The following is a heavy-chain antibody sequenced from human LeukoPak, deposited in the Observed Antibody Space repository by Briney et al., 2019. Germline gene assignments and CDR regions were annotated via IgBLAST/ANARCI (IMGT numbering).Heavy chain of an antibody. CDR3: ARDYYDSSGYYPVLGY. D-gene: IGHD3-22*01. J-gene: IGHJ4*02. V-gene: IGHV5-51*01. Sequence: GESLKISCKGSGYIFTSYWIGWVRQMPGKGLEWMGVIYPGDSDTRYSPSFQGQVTISADKSISTAYLQWSSLKASDTAMYYCARDYYDSSGYYPVLGYWGQGTLVTVSS. CDR2: IYPGDSDT. CDR1: GYIFTSYW.